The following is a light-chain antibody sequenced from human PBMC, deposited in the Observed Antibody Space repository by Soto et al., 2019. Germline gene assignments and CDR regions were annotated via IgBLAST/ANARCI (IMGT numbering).Light chain of an antibody. Sequence: EIVLTQSPGTLSLSPGERATLSCRASQSVSSSYLAWYQQKPGQAPRLLIYGASSRATGIPERFSGSGSGADFTLPISRLEPEDFAVYYCQQYGSSPPTFGQGTKLEIK. CDR2: GAS. V-gene: IGKV3-20*01. CDR1: QSVSSSY. CDR3: QQYGSSPPT. J-gene: IGKJ2*01.